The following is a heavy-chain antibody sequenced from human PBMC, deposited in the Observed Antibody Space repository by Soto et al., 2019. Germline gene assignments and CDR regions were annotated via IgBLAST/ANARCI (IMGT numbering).Heavy chain of an antibody. J-gene: IGHJ6*02. CDR2: IIPIFGTA. V-gene: IGHV1-69*01. Sequence: QVQLVQSGAEVKKPGSSVKVSCKASGGTISSYAISWVRQAPGQGLEWMGGIIPIFGTANYAQKFQGRVTITADESTSTAYMELSSLRSEDTAVYYCASRLVERSYCSGGSCYSVPYYYYGMDVWGQGTTVTVSS. CDR1: GGTISSYA. D-gene: IGHD2-15*01. CDR3: ASRLVERSYCSGGSCYSVPYYYYGMDV.